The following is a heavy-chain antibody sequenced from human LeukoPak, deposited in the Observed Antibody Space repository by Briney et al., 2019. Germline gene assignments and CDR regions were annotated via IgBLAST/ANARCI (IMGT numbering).Heavy chain of an antibody. J-gene: IGHJ4*02. V-gene: IGHV3-20*04. CDR1: GFIFSSYG. CDR3: ARDQVRGLSDY. CDR2: VNWNGVST. D-gene: IGHD3-10*01. Sequence: GGSLRLSCAASGFIFSSYGMHWVRQAPGKGLEWVSGVNWNGVSTGYADSVKGRFTISRDNAKNSLYLQMNSLRAEDTALYYCARDQVRGLSDYWGQGTLVSVSS.